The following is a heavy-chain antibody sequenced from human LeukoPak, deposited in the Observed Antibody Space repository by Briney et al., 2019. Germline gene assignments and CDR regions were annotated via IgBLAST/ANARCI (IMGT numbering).Heavy chain of an antibody. CDR1: GFTFNNFA. CDR2: ISYDGRNK. J-gene: IGHJ4*02. D-gene: IGHD4-23*01. Sequence: GGSLRLSCAASGFTFNNFAIYWVRQAPGKGLEWVAVISYDGRNKHYASSVRGRFTISRDNSRNTLYLQMNSLRAEDTAVYYCAKGETTVVTPGYWGQGTLVTVSS. V-gene: IGHV3-30*07. CDR3: AKGETTVVTPGY.